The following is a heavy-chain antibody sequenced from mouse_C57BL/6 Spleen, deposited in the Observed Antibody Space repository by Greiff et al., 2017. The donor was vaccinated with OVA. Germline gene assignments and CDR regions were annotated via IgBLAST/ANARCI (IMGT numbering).Heavy chain of an antibody. D-gene: IGHD2-14*01. Sequence: EVKLMESGGDLVKPGGSLKLSCAASGFTFSSYGMSWVRQTPDKRLEWVATISSGGSYPYYPDSVKGRFTISRDNAKNTLYLQMNSLKSEDTAMYYCARQGTEAMDYWGQGTSVTVSS. CDR3: ARQGTEAMDY. CDR2: ISSGGSYP. V-gene: IGHV5-6*01. CDR1: GFTFSSYG. J-gene: IGHJ4*01.